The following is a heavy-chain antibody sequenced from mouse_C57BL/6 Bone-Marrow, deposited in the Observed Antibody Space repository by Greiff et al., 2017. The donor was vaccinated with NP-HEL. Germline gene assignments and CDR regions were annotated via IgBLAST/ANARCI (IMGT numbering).Heavy chain of an antibody. CDR2: ISYDGSN. CDR1: GYSITSGYY. D-gene: IGHD2-3*01. CDR3: ARDRRTGWYYFDY. V-gene: IGHV3-6*01. J-gene: IGHJ2*01. Sequence: DVKLVESGPGLVKPSQSLSLTCSVTGYSITSGYYWNWIRQFPGNKLEWMGYISYDGSNNYNPSLKNRISITRDTSKNQFFLKLNSVTTEDTATYYCARDRRTGWYYFDYWGQGTTLTVSS.